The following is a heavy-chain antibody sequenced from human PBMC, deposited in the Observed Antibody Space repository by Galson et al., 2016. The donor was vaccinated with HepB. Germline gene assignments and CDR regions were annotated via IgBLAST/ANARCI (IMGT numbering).Heavy chain of an antibody. CDR3: ARDQNYYYGMDV. V-gene: IGHV3-21*01. CDR1: GISFSFYS. J-gene: IGHJ6*02. Sequence: LRLSCAASGISFSFYSMNWVRQAPGKGLEWVSSISSSGKYIYYADSVKGRFTISRDNAKNSLYLQMNSLRAEDTAVYYCARDQNYYYGMDVWGQGTTVTVSS. CDR2: ISSSGKYI. D-gene: IGHD2/OR15-2a*01.